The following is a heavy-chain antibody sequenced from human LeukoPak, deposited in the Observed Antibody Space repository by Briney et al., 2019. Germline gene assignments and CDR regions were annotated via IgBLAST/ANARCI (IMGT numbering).Heavy chain of an antibody. CDR2: MNPNSGNT. Sequence: ASVKVSCKASGYSFTSYDINWVRQATGQGLEWMGWMNPNSGNTNYAQKFQGRVTMTRNTSISTAYMELSSLRSEDTAVYYCATEPLSGAVAGNFDYWGQGTLVTVSS. D-gene: IGHD6-19*01. V-gene: IGHV1-8*01. CDR3: ATEPLSGAVAGNFDY. J-gene: IGHJ4*02. CDR1: GYSFTSYD.